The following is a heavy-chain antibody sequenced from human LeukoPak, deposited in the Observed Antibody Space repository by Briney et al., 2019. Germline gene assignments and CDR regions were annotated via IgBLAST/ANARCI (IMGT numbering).Heavy chain of an antibody. J-gene: IGHJ4*02. CDR3: ATVAAAWFGELLGFDY. CDR1: GYTLTELS. Sequence: ASVKVSCKVSGYTLTELSMHWVRQAPGKGLEWMGGFDPEDGETIYAQKFQGRVTMTEDTSTDTAYMELSSLRSEDTAVYYCATVAAAWFGELLGFDYWGQGTLVTVSS. CDR2: FDPEDGET. V-gene: IGHV1-24*01. D-gene: IGHD3-10*01.